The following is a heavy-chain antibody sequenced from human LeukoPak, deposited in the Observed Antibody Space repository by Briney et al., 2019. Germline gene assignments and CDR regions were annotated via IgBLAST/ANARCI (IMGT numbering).Heavy chain of an antibody. CDR2: ISGSSGST. Sequence: GGSLRLSCAASRFTISSYAMSWVRQAPGKGLEWVSGISGSSGSTYYADSVKGRFTIARDKSKNTVYLQLNSLKAEDTAVYYCAKEGKTRNWNYFQAKPVYWGQGTLVIVSS. V-gene: IGHV3-23*01. CDR3: AKEGKTRNWNYFQAKPVY. J-gene: IGHJ4*02. CDR1: RFTISSYA. D-gene: IGHD1-7*01.